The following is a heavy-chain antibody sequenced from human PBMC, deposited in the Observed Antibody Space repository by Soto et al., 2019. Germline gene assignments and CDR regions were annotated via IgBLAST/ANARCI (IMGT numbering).Heavy chain of an antibody. CDR2: IVPNLGTR. D-gene: IGHD5-12*01. J-gene: IGHJ4*02. Sequence: QVQLVQSGAEVKKPGSSVKVSCKASGGSFSNFVISWVRQAPGEGLEWMGGIVPNLGTRNYAQKFQGKVTITADETTRTAYLELSGLTSEVTSVYYCARDVGGEATIRYCGQGTLVTVSS. CDR1: GGSFSNFV. V-gene: IGHV1-69*01. CDR3: ARDVGGEATIRY.